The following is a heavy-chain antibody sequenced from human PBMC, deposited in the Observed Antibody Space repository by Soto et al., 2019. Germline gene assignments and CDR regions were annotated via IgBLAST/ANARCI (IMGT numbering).Heavy chain of an antibody. J-gene: IGHJ4*02. D-gene: IGHD3-22*01. Sequence: ASVKVSCKASGGTFSSYAISWVRQAPGQGLEWMGGIIPIFGTANYAQKFQGRVTITADESTSTAYMELSSLRSEDTAVYYCARQGDYYDSSGYWRSYYFDYWGQGTLVTVSS. CDR2: IIPIFGTA. CDR3: ARQGDYYDSSGYWRSYYFDY. V-gene: IGHV1-69*13. CDR1: GGTFSSYA.